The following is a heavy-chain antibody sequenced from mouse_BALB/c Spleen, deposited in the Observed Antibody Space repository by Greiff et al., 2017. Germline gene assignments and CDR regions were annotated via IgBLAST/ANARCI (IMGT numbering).Heavy chain of an antibody. J-gene: IGHJ4*01. Sequence: EVQGVESGGGLVKPGGSRKISCAASGFTFSSFGMHWVSQTPEKGLEWVAYISSGSSTIYYADTVKGRFTIARDNPKNTLFLQMTSLRSEDTAMYYCARSGYYGSSYYCCAMDYWGQGTSVTVSS. D-gene: IGHD1-1*01. CDR3: ARSGYYGSSYYCCAMDY. V-gene: IGHV5-17*02. CDR1: GFTFSSFG. CDR2: ISSGSSTI.